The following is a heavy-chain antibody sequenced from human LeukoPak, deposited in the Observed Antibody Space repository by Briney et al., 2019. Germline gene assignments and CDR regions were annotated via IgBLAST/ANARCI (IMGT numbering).Heavy chain of an antibody. V-gene: IGHV3-30-3*01. CDR1: GFTFSRYA. CDR2: ISFDGSNK. D-gene: IGHD2-2*01. J-gene: IGHJ4*02. Sequence: GGSLRLSCAASGFTFSRYAMYWVRQAPGKGLEWVAVISFDGSNKYYADSVKGRFTISRDNSKNTLYVQMNSLRAEDTAVYYCAREGGYCSSSSCTEGFDYWGQGTLVTVSS. CDR3: AREGGYCSSSSCTEGFDY.